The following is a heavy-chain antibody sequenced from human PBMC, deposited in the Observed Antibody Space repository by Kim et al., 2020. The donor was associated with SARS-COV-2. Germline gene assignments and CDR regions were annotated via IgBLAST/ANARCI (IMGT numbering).Heavy chain of an antibody. J-gene: IGHJ6*02. Sequence: SETLSLTCGVFGGSFSGYFWTFVRQSPGTGLEWIGEIDDRGNTNYNPSLKSRLAMSVDTSNNSFSLRLTSITPADTAVYYCARHNVLAGSSLTLFFGLDVWGQGTTVTVSS. CDR3: ARHNVLAGSSLTLFFGLDV. CDR2: IDDRGNT. V-gene: IGHV4-34*01. CDR1: GGSFSGYF. D-gene: IGHD3-9*01.